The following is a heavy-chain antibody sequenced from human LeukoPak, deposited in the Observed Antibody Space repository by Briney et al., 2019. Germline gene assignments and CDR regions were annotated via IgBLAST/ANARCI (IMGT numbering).Heavy chain of an antibody. CDR2: IYSGGST. CDR3: ARGDHYDILTGYTKNPVDY. J-gene: IGHJ4*02. CDR1: GFTVSSNY. V-gene: IGHV3-53*01. D-gene: IGHD3-9*01. Sequence: GGSLRLSCAASGFTVSSNYMSWVRQAPGKGLEWVSVIYSGGSTYYADSVKSRFTISRDNSKNSLYLQMNSLRAEGTAVYYCARGDHYDILTGYTKNPVDYWGQGTLVTVSS.